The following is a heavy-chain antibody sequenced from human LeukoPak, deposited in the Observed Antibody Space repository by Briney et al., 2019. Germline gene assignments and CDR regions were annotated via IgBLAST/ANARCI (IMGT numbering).Heavy chain of an antibody. CDR1: GFTFSSYP. CDR3: AKDLFLFFGDS. J-gene: IGHJ4*02. D-gene: IGHD3-10*01. Sequence: PGGSLRLSCAASGFTFSSYPMNCVRQAPGKGLEWVSTIVSDGYKSYYADSVRGRFAISRDNSQNTVYLQMNSLTAEDTAVYYCAKDLFLFFGDSRGQGTLVTVSS. V-gene: IGHV3-23*01. CDR2: IVSDGYKS.